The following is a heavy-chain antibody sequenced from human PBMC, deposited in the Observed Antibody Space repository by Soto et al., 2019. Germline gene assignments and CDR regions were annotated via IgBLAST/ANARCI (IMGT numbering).Heavy chain of an antibody. V-gene: IGHV1-2*04. CDR1: GYTFTDFY. J-gene: IGHJ4*02. Sequence: QVQLVQSGAEVKKPGASVKVSCKTSGYTFTDFYMHWVRQAPGHGVEWMGRINPNSGGTKYAQNFQGWVTMTRDTSISTDYMELSRLRSDDTAVYYCTTSRTSIAVAGETEYYFDYWGQGTLVTDSS. D-gene: IGHD6-19*01. CDR2: INPNSGGT. CDR3: TTSRTSIAVAGETEYYFDY.